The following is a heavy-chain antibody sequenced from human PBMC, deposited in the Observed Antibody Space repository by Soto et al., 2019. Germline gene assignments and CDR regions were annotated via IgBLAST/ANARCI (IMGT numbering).Heavy chain of an antibody. CDR2: ISYDGSNK. Sequence: QVQLVESGGGVVQPGRSLRLSCAASGFTFSSYGMHWVRQAPGKGLEWVAVISYDGSNKYYADSVKGRFTISRDNSKNTLYLQMNSLRAEDTAVYYCAKDRAELLFYYYYYYGMDVWGQGTTVAVSS. V-gene: IGHV3-30*18. CDR3: AKDRAELLFYYYYYYGMDV. D-gene: IGHD1-26*01. CDR1: GFTFSSYG. J-gene: IGHJ6*02.